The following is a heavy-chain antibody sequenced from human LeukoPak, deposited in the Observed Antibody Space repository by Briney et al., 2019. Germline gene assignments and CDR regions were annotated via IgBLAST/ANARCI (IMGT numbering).Heavy chain of an antibody. CDR3: ARDRDVDTAMVLFDP. J-gene: IGHJ5*02. Sequence: GGSLRLSCAASGFTFSDYYMSWIRQAPGKGLEWVSYISSSSSYTNYADSVKGRFTISRDNAKNSLYLQMNSLRAEDTAVYYCARDRDVDTAMVLFDPWGQGTLVTVSS. CDR1: GFTFSDYY. CDR2: ISSSSSYT. V-gene: IGHV3-11*05. D-gene: IGHD5-18*01.